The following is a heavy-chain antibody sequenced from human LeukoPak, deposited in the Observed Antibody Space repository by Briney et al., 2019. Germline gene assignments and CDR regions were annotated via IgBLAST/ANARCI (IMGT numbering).Heavy chain of an antibody. CDR1: GFTFSSDA. D-gene: IGHD3-22*01. CDR2: ISGSGGST. CDR3: AKRPSYYYDSSALSYYFDH. V-gene: IGHV3-23*01. Sequence: GASLRLSCAASGFTFSSDAMSWVRQAPGKGLEWVSAISGSGGSTYYADSVKGRFTISRDNSKNTLYLQMNSLRAEDTAVYYCAKRPSYYYDSSALSYYFDHWGQGTLVTVSS. J-gene: IGHJ4*02.